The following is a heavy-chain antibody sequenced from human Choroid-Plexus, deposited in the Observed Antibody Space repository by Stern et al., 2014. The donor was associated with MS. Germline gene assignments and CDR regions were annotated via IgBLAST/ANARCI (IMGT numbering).Heavy chain of an antibody. Sequence: VQLVESGGGLVKPGESLRLSCAASGFTFSNHYMSWIRQAPGKVLEWISYITASGATYYADSVKGRFTISRDNARNSMYLQMNSLRVEDTAVYYCARDPDTSSKVDYWGQGTLVIVSA. CDR1: GFTFSNHY. J-gene: IGHJ4*02. CDR2: ITASGAT. D-gene: IGHD5-18*01. V-gene: IGHV3-11*01. CDR3: ARDPDTSSKVDY.